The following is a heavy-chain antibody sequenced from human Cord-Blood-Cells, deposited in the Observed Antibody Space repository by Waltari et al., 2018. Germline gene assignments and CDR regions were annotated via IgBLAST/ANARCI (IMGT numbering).Heavy chain of an antibody. CDR1: GYSISSGYY. J-gene: IGHJ5*02. Sequence: QVQLQESGPGLVKPSETLSLTCTVSGYSISSGYYWGWIRQPPGKGLEWIGSIYHSGRTYYNPSLRSRVTISVDTSKNQFSLKLSSVTAADTAVYYCARDLVGGYCSSTSCSEGPWGQGTLVTVSS. CDR2: IYHSGRT. V-gene: IGHV4-38-2*02. CDR3: ARDLVGGYCSSTSCSEGP. D-gene: IGHD2-2*01.